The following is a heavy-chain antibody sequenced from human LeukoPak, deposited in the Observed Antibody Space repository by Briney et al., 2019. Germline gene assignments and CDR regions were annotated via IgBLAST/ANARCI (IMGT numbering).Heavy chain of an antibody. CDR2: IYTSGST. CDR1: GGSICSYY. CDR3: ARDYEEARYFDWLHDAFDI. Sequence: SETLSLTCTVSGGSICSYYWSWIRQPAGKGLEWIGRIYTSGSTNYNPSLKSRVTMSVDTSKNQFSLKLSSVTAADTAVYYCARDYEEARYFDWLHDAFDIWGQGTMVTVSS. J-gene: IGHJ3*02. D-gene: IGHD3-9*01. V-gene: IGHV4-4*07.